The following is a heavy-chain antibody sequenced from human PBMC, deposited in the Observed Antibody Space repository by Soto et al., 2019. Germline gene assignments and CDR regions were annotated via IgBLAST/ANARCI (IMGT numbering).Heavy chain of an antibody. Sequence: QVQLVQSGAEVKKPGASEKVSCKASGYTFTSYGISWVRQAPGQGLGWMGWISAYNGNTNYAQKLQGRVTMTTDTSTSTDYMELRSLRSDDTAVYYCARDRVEMSTISVNNWFDPWGQGTLVTVSS. D-gene: IGHD1-1*01. CDR3: ARDRVEMSTISVNNWFDP. CDR1: GYTFTSYG. V-gene: IGHV1-18*01. CDR2: ISAYNGNT. J-gene: IGHJ5*02.